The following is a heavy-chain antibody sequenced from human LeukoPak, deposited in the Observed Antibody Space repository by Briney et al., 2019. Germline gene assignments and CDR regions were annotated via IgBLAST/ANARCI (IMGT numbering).Heavy chain of an antibody. CDR2: ISPYNGNT. Sequence: ASVKVTCKASGYSFVSYGISWVRQAPGQGLEWMGWISPYNGNTNYAQNLQGRVTMTTETSTTTAYMELRRLRSDDTAVYYCARGGRKWELPYFDYWGQGTLVTVSS. CDR3: ARGGRKWELPYFDY. D-gene: IGHD1-26*01. V-gene: IGHV1-18*01. CDR1: GYSFVSYG. J-gene: IGHJ4*02.